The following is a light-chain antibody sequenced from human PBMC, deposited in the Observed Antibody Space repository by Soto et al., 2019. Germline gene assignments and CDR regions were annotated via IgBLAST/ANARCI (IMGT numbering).Light chain of an antibody. CDR3: GTWDSSLSAGV. V-gene: IGLV1-51*01. J-gene: IGLJ2*01. Sequence: QSVLTQPFSVSAAPGQKVTISCSGSRSNIGNNYVSWYQQLPGTAPKLLIYDNNKRPSGIPDRFSGSKSGTSATLGITGLQTGDEADYYCGTWDSSLSAGVFGGGTKVTVL. CDR2: DNN. CDR1: RSNIGNNY.